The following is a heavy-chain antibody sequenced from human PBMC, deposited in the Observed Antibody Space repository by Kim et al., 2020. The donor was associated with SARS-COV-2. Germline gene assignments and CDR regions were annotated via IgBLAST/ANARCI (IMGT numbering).Heavy chain of an antibody. CDR3: AKETVERASTTLDY. D-gene: IGHD5-12*01. V-gene: IGHV3-30*02. Sequence: VDSVKGRFTITRDNSKNTLYLEMSSLRAEDSAVYYCAKETVERASTTLDYWGQGTLVTVSS. J-gene: IGHJ4*02.